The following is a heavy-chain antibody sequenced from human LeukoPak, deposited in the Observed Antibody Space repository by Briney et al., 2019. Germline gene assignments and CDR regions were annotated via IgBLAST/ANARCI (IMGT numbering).Heavy chain of an antibody. D-gene: IGHD4-17*01. J-gene: IGHJ4*02. Sequence: GGSLRLSCAASGFTFSNYAIHWVCQAPGKGLEWVAVISYDGSNKYYADSVRGRFTISSDNSKNTLYLQMNSLRAEDTAVYYCARVAEDYGDYFDYWGQGTLVTVSS. CDR1: GFTFSNYA. CDR2: ISYDGSNK. V-gene: IGHV3-30*04. CDR3: ARVAEDYGDYFDY.